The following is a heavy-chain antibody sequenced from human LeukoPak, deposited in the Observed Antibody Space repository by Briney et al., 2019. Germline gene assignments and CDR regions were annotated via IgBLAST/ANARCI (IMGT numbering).Heavy chain of an antibody. Sequence: SETLSLTCTVSGGSISSYYWSWIRQPPGKGLEWIGYIYYSGTTNYNPSLKSRVTILVDTFKNQFSLNLRSVTAADTAVYYCARARGTVVVEAAYHYYYGLDVWGQGTTVTVSS. CDR1: GGSISSYY. V-gene: IGHV4-59*01. CDR2: IYYSGTT. J-gene: IGHJ6*02. D-gene: IGHD2-15*01. CDR3: ARARGTVVVEAAYHYYYGLDV.